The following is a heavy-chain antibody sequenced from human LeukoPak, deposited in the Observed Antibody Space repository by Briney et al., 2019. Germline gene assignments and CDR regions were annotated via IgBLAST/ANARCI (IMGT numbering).Heavy chain of an antibody. CDR2: IVVGSGST. J-gene: IGHJ6*03. CDR1: GPTFTSSA. CDR3: AAATGYYYYYMDV. V-gene: IGHV1-58*02. D-gene: IGHD4-17*01. Sequence: SVKVSCKTSGPTFTSSAMQWVRQARGQRLEWLGWIVVGSGSTNYAQKFQERVTITRDMSTRTVYMELSNLRSEDTAVYYCAAATGYYYYYMDVWGKGTTVTISS.